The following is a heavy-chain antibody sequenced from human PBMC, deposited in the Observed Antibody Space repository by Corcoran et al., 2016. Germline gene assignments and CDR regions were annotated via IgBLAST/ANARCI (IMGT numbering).Heavy chain of an antibody. Sequence: QVQLVESGGGVVQPGRSLRLSCAASGFTFSSYGMHWVRQAPGKGLEWVAVISYDGSNKYYADSVKGRFTISRDNSKNKLYLQMNSLRAEDTAVYYCAKDRGVATFLGYSYFGMDVWGQGTTVTVSS. D-gene: IGHD5-12*01. CDR1: GFTFSSYG. J-gene: IGHJ6*02. CDR2: ISYDGSNK. CDR3: AKDRGVATFLGYSYFGMDV. V-gene: IGHV3-30*18.